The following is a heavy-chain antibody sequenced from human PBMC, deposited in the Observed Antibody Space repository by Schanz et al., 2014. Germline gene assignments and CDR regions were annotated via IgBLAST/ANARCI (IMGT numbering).Heavy chain of an antibody. CDR1: GFTFSNHA. CDR2: ISGRGGRT. Sequence: EVQLVESGGGLVQPGGSLRLSCETSGFTFSNHAMSWVRQAPGKGLEWVSAISGRGGRTYYADSVKGRFTISRDNSKNTLYLQMNSLRAEDTAVYYCAGGPRGGYIEYWGQGNLVTVSS. J-gene: IGHJ4*02. CDR3: AGGPRGGYIEY. V-gene: IGHV3-23*04. D-gene: IGHD3-16*01.